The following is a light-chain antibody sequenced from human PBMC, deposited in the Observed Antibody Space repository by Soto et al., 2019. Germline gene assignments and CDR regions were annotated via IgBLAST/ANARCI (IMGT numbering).Light chain of an antibody. CDR2: GAS. CDR1: QSVSSNN. CDR3: QQYGRSPFT. V-gene: IGKV3-20*01. Sequence: EMVLTQSPGTLSLSPGERATLSCRASQSVSSNNLAWYQQRPGQAPRVVIYGASTRATGIPERFSGSGSGTDFTLTISRLAPEDFAVYYCQQYGRSPFTFGPGTKVDIK. J-gene: IGKJ3*01.